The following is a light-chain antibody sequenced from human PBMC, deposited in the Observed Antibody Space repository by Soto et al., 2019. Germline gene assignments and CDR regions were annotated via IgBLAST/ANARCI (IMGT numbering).Light chain of an antibody. Sequence: EIVMTQSPATLSVSPGERATLSCRASQSVSSNLAWYQQKPGQAPRLLIYDASTRAAGIPARFSGGGSRTEFTPAINSPQSEDFAVYCCQQYNDWPPRTFGQGTNVEI. CDR3: QQYNDWPPRT. V-gene: IGKV3-15*01. J-gene: IGKJ1*01. CDR2: DAS. CDR1: QSVSSN.